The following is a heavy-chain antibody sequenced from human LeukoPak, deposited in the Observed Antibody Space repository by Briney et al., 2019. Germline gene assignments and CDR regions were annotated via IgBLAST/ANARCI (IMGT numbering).Heavy chain of an antibody. J-gene: IGHJ4*02. CDR1: GFTFSSYW. D-gene: IGHD3-22*01. V-gene: IGHV3-7*01. CDR2: IKQDGSEK. Sequence: GGSLRLSCAASGFTFSSYWMSWVRQAPGKGLEWVANIKQDGSEKYYVDSVKGRLTISRDNAKNSLYLQMNSLRAEDTAVYYCATEDRGDSSGYHGDYWGQGTLVTVSS. CDR3: ATEDRGDSSGYHGDY.